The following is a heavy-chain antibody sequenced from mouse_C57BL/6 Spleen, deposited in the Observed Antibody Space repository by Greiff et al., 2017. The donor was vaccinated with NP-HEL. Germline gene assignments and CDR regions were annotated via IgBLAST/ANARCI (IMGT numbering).Heavy chain of an antibody. Sequence: VQLQQSGPELVKPGASVKISCKASGYAFSSSWMNWVKQRPGKGLEWIGRIYPGDGDTNYNGKFKGKATLTADKSSSTAYMQLSSLTSEDSAFYFCAKSSHYAMDYWGQGTSVTVSS. CDR1: GYAFSSSW. J-gene: IGHJ4*01. V-gene: IGHV1-82*01. CDR3: AKSSHYAMDY. CDR2: IYPGDGDT.